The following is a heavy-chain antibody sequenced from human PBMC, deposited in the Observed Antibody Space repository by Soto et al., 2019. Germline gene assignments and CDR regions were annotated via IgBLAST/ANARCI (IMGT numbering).Heavy chain of an antibody. D-gene: IGHD2-15*01. CDR3: ARDIVVVVAASAPGPLDY. CDR1: GYTFTSYA. Sequence: ASVKVSCKASGYTFTSYAMHWVRQAPGQRLEWMGWINAGNGNTKYSQKFQGRVTITRDTSASTAYMELSSLRSEDTAVYYCARDIVVVVAASAPGPLDYWGQGTLVTVSS. CDR2: INAGNGNT. J-gene: IGHJ4*02. V-gene: IGHV1-3*01.